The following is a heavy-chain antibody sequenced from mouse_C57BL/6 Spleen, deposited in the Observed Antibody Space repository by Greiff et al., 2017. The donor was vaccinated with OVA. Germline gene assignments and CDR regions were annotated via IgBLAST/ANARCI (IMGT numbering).Heavy chain of an antibody. D-gene: IGHD1-1*01. CDR3: ARDYYGSSSLAMDY. Sequence: EVQLVESGGGLVKPGGSLKLSCAASGFTFSDYGMHWVRQAPEKGLEWVAYISSGSSTIYYADTVKGRFTISRDNAKNTLFLQMTSLRSEDTAMYYCARDYYGSSSLAMDYWGQGTSVTVSS. CDR2: ISSGSSTI. V-gene: IGHV5-17*01. CDR1: GFTFSDYG. J-gene: IGHJ4*01.